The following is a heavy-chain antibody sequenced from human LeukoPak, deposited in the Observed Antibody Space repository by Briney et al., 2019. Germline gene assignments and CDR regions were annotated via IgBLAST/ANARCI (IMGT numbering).Heavy chain of an antibody. Sequence: GGSLRLSCAASGFTFSSYWMSWVRQAPGKGLEWVANIKQDGSEKYYVDSVKGRFTISRDNAKNSLYLQMNSLRAEDTAVYYCAKASKGRIAVANGGFDYWGQGTLVTVSS. V-gene: IGHV3-7*01. CDR2: IKQDGSEK. J-gene: IGHJ4*02. D-gene: IGHD6-19*01. CDR3: AKASKGRIAVANGGFDY. CDR1: GFTFSSYW.